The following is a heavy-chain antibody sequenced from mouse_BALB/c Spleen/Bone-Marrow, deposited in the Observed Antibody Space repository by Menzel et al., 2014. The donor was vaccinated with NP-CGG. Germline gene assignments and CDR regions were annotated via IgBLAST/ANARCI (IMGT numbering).Heavy chain of an antibody. CDR1: GFSLTDCG. V-gene: IGHV2-6-5*01. CDR3: ARIYFDFDGFAY. Sequence: QVQLKESGPGLVAPSQSLSITCTVSGFSLTDCGVSWIRQPPGKGLEWLGVIWGGGSTYYTSALKSRLSISKDNSKSQVFLKMNSLQTDDTAMYYCARIYFDFDGFAYWGQGTLVTVSA. CDR2: IWGGGST. J-gene: IGHJ3*01. D-gene: IGHD2-4*01.